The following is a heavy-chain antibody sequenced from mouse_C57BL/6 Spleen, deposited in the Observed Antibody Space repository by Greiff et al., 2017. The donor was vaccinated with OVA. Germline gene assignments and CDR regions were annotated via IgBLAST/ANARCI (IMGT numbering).Heavy chain of an antibody. V-gene: IGHV5-17*01. D-gene: IGHD2-3*01. CDR2: ISSGSSTI. J-gene: IGHJ3*01. CDR1: GFTFSDYG. CDR3: ATPYDGYYTCFAY. Sequence: EVHLVESGGGLVKPGGSLKLSCAASGFTFSDYGMHWVRQAPEKGLEWVASISSGSSTIYYADTVQGRFTISRDNAQNTLFLQMTSLRSEDTAMYYCATPYDGYYTCFAYWGQGTLVTVSA.